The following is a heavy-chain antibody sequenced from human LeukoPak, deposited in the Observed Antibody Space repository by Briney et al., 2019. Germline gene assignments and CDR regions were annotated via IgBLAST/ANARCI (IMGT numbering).Heavy chain of an antibody. D-gene: IGHD4-17*01. CDR2: ISGSGGST. J-gene: IGHJ2*01. CDR3: AKKPEYGDFHWYFDL. V-gene: IGHV3-23*01. CDR1: GFTFSSYA. Sequence: GGSLRLSCAASGFTFSSYAMSWVRQAPGKGLEWVSAISGSGGSTYYADSVKGRFTISRDNSKNTLYLQMSSLRAEDTAVYYCAKKPEYGDFHWYFDLWGRGTLVTVSS.